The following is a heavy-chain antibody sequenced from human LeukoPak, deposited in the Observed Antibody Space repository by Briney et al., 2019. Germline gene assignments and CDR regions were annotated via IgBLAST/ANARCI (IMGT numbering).Heavy chain of an antibody. Sequence: GGSLRLSCAASGFTFSIYSMDWVRQAPGKGLEWVSSISSSGSYIYYPDSLKGRFTISRDNAKNSLYLQMNSLRAEDTAVYYCAKSGLNRFDYWGQGTLVTVSS. CDR2: ISSSGSYI. CDR1: GFTFSIYS. J-gene: IGHJ4*02. D-gene: IGHD2-15*01. CDR3: AKSGLNRFDY. V-gene: IGHV3-21*04.